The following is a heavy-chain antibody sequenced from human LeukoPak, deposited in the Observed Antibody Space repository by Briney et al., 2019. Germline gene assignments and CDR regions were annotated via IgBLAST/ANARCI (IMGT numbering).Heavy chain of an antibody. CDR2: MSGGCANT. J-gene: IGHJ4*02. CDR1: GFTFRNYA. D-gene: IGHD4-17*01. Sequence: GGPLRLSCATSGFTFRNYAMIWLRQAPGKGLEWVSAMSGGCANTYYADSVKGPFTISRDNSKKTLYLQMVSLRAEDTAVYYCARDPTNGDYDYWGQGTLVTVSS. CDR3: ARDPTNGDYDY. V-gene: IGHV3-23*01.